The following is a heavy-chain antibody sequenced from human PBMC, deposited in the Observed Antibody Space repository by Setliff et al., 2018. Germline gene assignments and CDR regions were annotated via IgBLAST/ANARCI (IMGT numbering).Heavy chain of an antibody. D-gene: IGHD3-10*01. CDR3: AREDASGSARRFDP. J-gene: IGHJ5*02. V-gene: IGHV4-4*07. CDR2: IYTNRTT. Sequence: PSETLSLTCTVSGGSISSYFWTWVRQPAGKGLEWIGRIYTNRTTNYNPSLKSRVTMSVDTSKNHFSLELSSGTAADTAVYYCAREDASGSARRFDPWGQGTLVTVSA. CDR1: GGSISSYF.